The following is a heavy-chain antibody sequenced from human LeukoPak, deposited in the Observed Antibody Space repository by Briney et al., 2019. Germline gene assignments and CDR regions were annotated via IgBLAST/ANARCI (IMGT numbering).Heavy chain of an antibody. V-gene: IGHV4-34*01. CDR2: INHSGST. J-gene: IGHJ4*02. CDR1: GGSFSGYY. D-gene: IGHD5-12*01. CDR3: ARDRGPYSGYDSYYFDY. Sequence: SETLSLTCAVYGGSFSGYYWSWIRQPPGKGLEWIGEINHSGSTNYNPSLKSRVTISVDTSKNQFSLKLSSVTAADTAVYYCARDRGPYSGYDSYYFDYRGQGTLVTVSS.